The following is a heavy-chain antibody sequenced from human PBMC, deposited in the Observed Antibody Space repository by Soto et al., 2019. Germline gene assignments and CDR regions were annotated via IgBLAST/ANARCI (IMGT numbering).Heavy chain of an antibody. Sequence: QVQLQESGPGLVKPSQTLSLTCTVSGGSISSGGYYWSWIRQHPGKGLEWIGYIYYSGSTYYNPSLKSRVTISVDTSKNLFSLKLRSVTAAATAVYYCAKGAVVVGYYYYYGMDVWGQGTTVTVSS. J-gene: IGHJ6*02. V-gene: IGHV4-31*03. CDR3: AKGAVVVGYYYYYGMDV. CDR2: IYYSGST. CDR1: GGSISSGGYY. D-gene: IGHD2-15*01.